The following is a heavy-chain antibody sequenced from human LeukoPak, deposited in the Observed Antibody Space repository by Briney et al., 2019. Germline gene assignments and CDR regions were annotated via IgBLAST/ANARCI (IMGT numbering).Heavy chain of an antibody. Sequence: PGKSPRLSCAASGFTFSNHGMHWVGQAPGKELEWVGVISFDARNENYAASVRGRFTISRDNSRNMLFLQMNSLRPDDTAVYFCAKDFWGQIRNEWGQGTLVTVSS. V-gene: IGHV3-30*18. CDR3: AKDFWGQIRNE. CDR1: GFTFSNHG. CDR2: ISFDARNE. J-gene: IGHJ1*01. D-gene: IGHD1-1*01.